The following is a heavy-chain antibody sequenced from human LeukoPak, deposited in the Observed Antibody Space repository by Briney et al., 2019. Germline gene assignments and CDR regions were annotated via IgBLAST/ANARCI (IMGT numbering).Heavy chain of an antibody. V-gene: IGHV3-74*01. J-gene: IGHJ6*03. CDR2: INSDGSST. CDR1: GFTFSSYW. D-gene: IGHD3-3*01. Sequence: PGGSLRLSCAASGFTFSSYWMHWVRQAPGKGLVWVSRINSDGSSTSYAASVKGRFTICRNTAKNTLYLQMNSLRAEDTAVYYCARDFAYYDFWSGSYYYYYYMDVWGKGTTVTVSS. CDR3: ARDFAYYDFWSGSYYYYYYMDV.